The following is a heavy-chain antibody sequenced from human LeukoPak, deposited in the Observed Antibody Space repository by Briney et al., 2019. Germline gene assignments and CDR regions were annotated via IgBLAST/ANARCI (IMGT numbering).Heavy chain of an antibody. V-gene: IGHV1-69*05. J-gene: IGHJ4*02. CDR2: IIPIFGTA. CDR1: GGTFSSYA. D-gene: IGHD5-24*01. CDR3: ARDSQVEMGFDY. Sequence: GASVKVSCKASGGTFSSYAISWVRQAPGQGLEWMGGIIPIFGTANYAQKFQGRVTITTDESTSTAYMELSSLRSDDTAVYYCARDSQVEMGFDYWGQGTLVTVSS.